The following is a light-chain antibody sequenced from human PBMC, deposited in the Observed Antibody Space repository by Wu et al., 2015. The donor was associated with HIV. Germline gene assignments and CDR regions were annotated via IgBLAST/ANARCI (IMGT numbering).Light chain of an antibody. V-gene: IGKV3-11*01. J-gene: IGKJ2*03. CDR3: QQRSNWPYS. CDR1: QTVSTF. Sequence: TLSCRAGQTVSTFLAWYQQKPGQAPRLLIFGASNRATGIPARFSGSGSGTDFTLTISSLEPEDFAVYYCQQRSNWPYSFGQGTKLEIK. CDR2: GAS.